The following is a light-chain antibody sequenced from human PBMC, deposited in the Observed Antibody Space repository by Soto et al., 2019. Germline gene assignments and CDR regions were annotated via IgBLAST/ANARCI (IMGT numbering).Light chain of an antibody. CDR2: KSN. V-gene: IGLV1-44*01. CDR3: AAWDDSLNGRV. J-gene: IGLJ3*02. Sequence: QSVLTQPPSASATPGQRVTISCSGSSSNIGSNTVNWYQQLPGTAPKLLIYKSNQRPSGVPDRFSGSKSGTSASLAISGLQSEDEADYYCAAWDDSLNGRVFGGGTKLT. CDR1: SSNIGSNT.